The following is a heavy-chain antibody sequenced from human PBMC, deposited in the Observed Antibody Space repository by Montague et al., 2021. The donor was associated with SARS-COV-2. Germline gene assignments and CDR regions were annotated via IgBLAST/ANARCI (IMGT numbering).Heavy chain of an antibody. J-gene: IGHJ4*02. D-gene: IGHD3-10*01. CDR2: ISGSGGST. CDR1: GFTFSSYA. V-gene: IGHV3-23*01. Sequence: SLSLSCAVSGFTFSSYAMSWVRQAPGKGLEWVSVISGSGGSTYYADSVXGRFTISRDNSKNTLYLQMNSLRAEDTAVYYCAKGLSSGSYYSSYFDYWGQGTLVTVSS. CDR3: AKGLSSGSYYSSYFDY.